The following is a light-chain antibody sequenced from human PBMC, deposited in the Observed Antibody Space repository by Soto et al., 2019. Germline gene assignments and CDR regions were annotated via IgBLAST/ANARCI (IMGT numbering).Light chain of an antibody. V-gene: IGKV3D-15*01. Sequence: EIVMTQSPATLSVSPGERATLSCRASQNVNNKLAWYQQKPGQAPRLIIYDSSSRATGIPARFSGSGSGTEFTLTIRSLQSEDFAVYYCQQYNNWPPVYTFGLGTKLEIK. CDR1: QNVNNK. J-gene: IGKJ2*01. CDR2: DSS. CDR3: QQYNNWPPVYT.